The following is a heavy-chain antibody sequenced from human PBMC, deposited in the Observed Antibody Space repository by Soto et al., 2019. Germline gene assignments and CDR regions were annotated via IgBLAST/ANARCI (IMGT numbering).Heavy chain of an antibody. D-gene: IGHD6-13*01. CDR1: GGSISSSNW. Sequence: PSETLSLTCAVSGGSISSSNWWSWVRQPPGKGLEWIGEIYHSGSTNYNPSLKSRVTISVDKSKNQFSLKLSSVTAADTAVYYCARFAAAAGTTYYYYGMYVWGQGTTVTVSS. CDR3: ARFAAAAGTTYYYYGMYV. CDR2: IYHSGST. J-gene: IGHJ6*02. V-gene: IGHV4-4*02.